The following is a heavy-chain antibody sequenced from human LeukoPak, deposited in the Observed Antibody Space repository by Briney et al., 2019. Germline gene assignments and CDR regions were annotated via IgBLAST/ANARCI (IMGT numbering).Heavy chain of an antibody. Sequence: SETLSLTCTVSGGSISSHFWSWVRQPPGKGLEWIGYIYYSGSTNYNPSLKSRVTISVDTSKNQFSLRLSSVTAADTAVYYCVRGGKMAAAGIHYYYYYYMDVWGKGTTVTVSS. CDR3: VRGGKMAAAGIHYYYYYYMDV. V-gene: IGHV4-59*11. CDR2: IYYSGST. CDR1: GGSISSHF. J-gene: IGHJ6*03. D-gene: IGHD6-13*01.